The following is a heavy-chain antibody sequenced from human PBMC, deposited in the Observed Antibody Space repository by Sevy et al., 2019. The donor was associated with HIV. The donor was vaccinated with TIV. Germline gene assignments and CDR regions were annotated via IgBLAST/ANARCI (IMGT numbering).Heavy chain of an antibody. J-gene: IGHJ4*02. Sequence: GGSLRLSCAASGFTFNTYEMNWVRQAPGKGLEWVSYISSSGSTIYYADSVKGGFTISRDNAKNSLYLQMNSLRAEDTAVYYCARGEWGGVNYWGQGTLVTVSS. CDR2: ISSSGSTI. CDR3: ARGEWGGVNY. V-gene: IGHV3-48*03. CDR1: GFTFNTYE. D-gene: IGHD3-16*01.